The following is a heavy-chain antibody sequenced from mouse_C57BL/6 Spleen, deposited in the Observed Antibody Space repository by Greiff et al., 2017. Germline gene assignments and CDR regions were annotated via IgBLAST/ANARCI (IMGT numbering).Heavy chain of an antibody. J-gene: IGHJ4*01. Sequence: QVQLQQSGAELMKPGASVKLSCKATGYTFTGYWIEWVKQRPGHGLEWIGEILPGSGSTNYNEKFKGKATFTADTSSNTAYMQLSSLTTEDSAIYYCARTPPRANWAPYAMDYWGQGTSVTVSS. CDR3: ARTPPRANWAPYAMDY. V-gene: IGHV1-9*01. D-gene: IGHD4-1*01. CDR1: GYTFTGYW. CDR2: ILPGSGST.